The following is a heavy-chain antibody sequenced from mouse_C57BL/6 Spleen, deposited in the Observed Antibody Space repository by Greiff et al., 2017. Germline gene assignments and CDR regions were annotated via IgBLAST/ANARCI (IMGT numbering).Heavy chain of an antibody. Sequence: DVQLQQSGPELVKPGASVKISCKASGYTFTDYYMNWVKQSHGKSLEWIGDINPNNGGTSYNQKFKGKATLTVDKSSSTAYMELRSLTSEDSAVYYCARKTTVVDYYYVMDYWGQGTSVTVSS. CDR3: ARKTTVVDYYYVMDY. CDR1: GYTFTDYY. CDR2: INPNNGGT. V-gene: IGHV1-26*01. J-gene: IGHJ4*01. D-gene: IGHD1-1*01.